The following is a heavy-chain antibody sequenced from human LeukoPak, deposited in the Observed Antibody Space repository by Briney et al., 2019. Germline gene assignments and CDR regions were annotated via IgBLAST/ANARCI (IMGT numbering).Heavy chain of an antibody. V-gene: IGHV4-59*01. D-gene: IGHD3-16*01. CDR1: GGAISSYY. CDR3: ARDFYDYVWGTNAFDT. CDR2: IYYSGST. Sequence: SETLSLTCTVSGGAISSYYWSWIRQPPGKGLEWIGYIYYSGSTNYNPSLKSRVTISVDTSKNQFSLKLSSVTAADTAVYYCARDFYDYVWGTNAFDTWGQGTMVTVSS. J-gene: IGHJ3*02.